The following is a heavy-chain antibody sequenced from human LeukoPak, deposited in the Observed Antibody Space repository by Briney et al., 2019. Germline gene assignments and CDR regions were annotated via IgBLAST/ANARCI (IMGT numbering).Heavy chain of an antibody. CDR3: AREYSH. D-gene: IGHD5-12*01. J-gene: IGHJ4*02. Sequence: SETLSLTCSVSGDSITSGDSYWTWIRQPAGRGLEWIGLIYTSGSTKYNPSLKSRITMSLDTSKNQISLQPNSVTAADTAVYYCAREYSHWGQGTLVTVSS. V-gene: IGHV4-61*02. CDR2: IYTSGST. CDR1: GDSITSGDSY.